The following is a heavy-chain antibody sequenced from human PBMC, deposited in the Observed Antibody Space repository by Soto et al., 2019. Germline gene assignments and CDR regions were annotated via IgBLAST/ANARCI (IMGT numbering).Heavy chain of an antibody. J-gene: IGHJ6*03. CDR2: IYYSGST. D-gene: IGHD2-2*01. V-gene: IGHV4-31*03. CDR1: GGSISSGGYY. Sequence: SETLSLTCTVSGGSISSGGYYWSWIRQHPGKGLEWIGYIYYSGSTYYNPSLKSRVTISVDTSKNQFSLKLSSVTAADTAVYYCARVRMERGGLVVPAAMPPSVGRDYYYYMDVWGKGTTVTVSS. CDR3: ARVRMERGGLVVPAAMPPSVGRDYYYYMDV.